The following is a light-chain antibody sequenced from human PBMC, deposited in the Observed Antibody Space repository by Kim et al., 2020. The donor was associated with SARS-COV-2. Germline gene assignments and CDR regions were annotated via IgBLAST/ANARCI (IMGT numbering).Light chain of an antibody. V-gene: IGKV3-15*01. Sequence: SPGERATLSCRASQSVNTNLAWYQQRPGQAPRILIYGTSTRATGIPDRFSGSGSATDFTLTISSLQSEDSAVYYCQQYNQWPPEYTFGQGTKLEI. CDR3: QQYNQWPPEYT. J-gene: IGKJ2*01. CDR2: GTS. CDR1: QSVNTN.